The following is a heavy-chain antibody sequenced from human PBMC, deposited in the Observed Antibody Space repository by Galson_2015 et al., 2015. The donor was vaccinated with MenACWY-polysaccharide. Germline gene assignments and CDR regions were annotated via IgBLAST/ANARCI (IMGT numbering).Heavy chain of an antibody. CDR3: ARARKITYGGAIVNWNFDY. J-gene: IGHJ4*02. D-gene: IGHD3-16*02. V-gene: IGHV1-8*01. Sequence: SVKVSCKASGHTFTTYDINWVRQATGQGLEWMGWMNPNSGNTGYAQKFQGRVTMTRNTSISTAYMELSSLRSEDTAVYYCARARKITYGGAIVNWNFDYWGQGTLVTVSS. CDR1: GHTFTTYD. CDR2: MNPNSGNT.